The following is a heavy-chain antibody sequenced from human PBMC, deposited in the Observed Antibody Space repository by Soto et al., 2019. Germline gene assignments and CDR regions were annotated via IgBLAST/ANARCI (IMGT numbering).Heavy chain of an antibody. CDR3: ARGDVVVPAASNYYYYMDV. V-gene: IGHV1-2*04. D-gene: IGHD2-2*01. J-gene: IGHJ6*03. CDR1: GYTFTGYY. CDR2: INPNSGGT. Sequence: ASVKVSCKASGYTFTGYYMHWVRQAPGQGLEWMGWINPNSGGTNYAQKFQGWVTMTRDTSISTAYMELSRLRSDDTAVYYCARGDVVVPAASNYYYYMDVWGKGTTVTVSS.